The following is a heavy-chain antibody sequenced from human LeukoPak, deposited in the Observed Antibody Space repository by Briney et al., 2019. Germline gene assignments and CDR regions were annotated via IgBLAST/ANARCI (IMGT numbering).Heavy chain of an antibody. CDR3: ARHHYDQLVSWFDP. V-gene: IGHV4-59*08. CDR1: GGSISDYY. D-gene: IGHD2-2*01. J-gene: IGHJ5*02. Sequence: SETLSLTCTVSGGSISDYYWSWIRQPPGKGLEWIGYIYYTGSTNYNPSLKSRDTISVDTSKNHFSLKLRSVTAADTAIYYCARHHYDQLVSWFDPWGQGTLVTVSS. CDR2: IYYTGST.